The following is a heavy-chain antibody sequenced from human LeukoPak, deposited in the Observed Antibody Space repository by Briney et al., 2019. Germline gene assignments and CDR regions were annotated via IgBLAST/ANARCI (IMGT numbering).Heavy chain of an antibody. CDR1: GYTFTSYG. CDR2: ISAYNGNT. D-gene: IGHD6-13*01. Sequence: GASVKVSCKASGYTFTSYGISWVPQAPGQGLEWMGWISAYNGNTNYAQKLQGRVTMTTDTSTSTAYMELRSLRSDDTAVYYCARRLDSSSWGYYYYMDVWGKGTTVTVSS. V-gene: IGHV1-18*01. J-gene: IGHJ6*03. CDR3: ARRLDSSSWGYYYYMDV.